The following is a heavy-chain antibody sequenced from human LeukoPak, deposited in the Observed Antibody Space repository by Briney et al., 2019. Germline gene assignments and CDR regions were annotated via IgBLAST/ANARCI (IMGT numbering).Heavy chain of an antibody. V-gene: IGHV1-69*13. CDR2: IIPIFGTA. CDR3: ARAESRRIAAAGTGY. D-gene: IGHD6-13*01. J-gene: IGHJ4*02. CDR1: GGTFSSYA. Sequence: ASVKVSRKASGGTFSSYAISWVRQAPGQGLEWMGGIIPIFGTANYAQKFQGRVTITADESTSTAYMELSSLRSEDTAVYYCARAESRRIAAAGTGYWGQGTLVTVSS.